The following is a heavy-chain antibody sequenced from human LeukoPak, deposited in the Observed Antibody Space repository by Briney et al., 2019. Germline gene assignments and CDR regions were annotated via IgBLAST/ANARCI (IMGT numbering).Heavy chain of an antibody. V-gene: IGHV4-31*03. CDR2: ISYSGST. Sequence: SETLSLTCTVSGGSISSGGYFWTWIRQHPGKGLEWIGYISYSGSTSYNSALKSRVSISADTSENQFSLRLSSVTAADTAVYYCARETQGSSSWYWGRGTLVIVSS. CDR1: GGSISSGGYF. CDR3: ARETQGSSSWY. D-gene: IGHD6-13*01. J-gene: IGHJ4*02.